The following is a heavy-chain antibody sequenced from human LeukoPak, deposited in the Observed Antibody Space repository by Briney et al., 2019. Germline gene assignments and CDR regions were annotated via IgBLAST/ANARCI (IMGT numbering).Heavy chain of an antibody. CDR3: ARHYYDSSGSRRDYYFDY. V-gene: IGHV4-39*01. CDR1: GGSVSSTSDY. Sequence: SETLSLTCSVFGGSVSSTSDYWGWIRQPPGKGLEYIGSIYYSGTTYYSPSLKSRVSMSVDMSKNEFSLKLSSVTAADTAVYYCARHYYDSSGSRRDYYFDYWGQGTLVTVSS. D-gene: IGHD3-22*01. J-gene: IGHJ4*02. CDR2: IYYSGTT.